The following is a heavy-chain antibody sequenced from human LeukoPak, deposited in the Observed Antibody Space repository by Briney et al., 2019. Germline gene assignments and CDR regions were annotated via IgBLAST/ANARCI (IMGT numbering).Heavy chain of an antibody. CDR2: VNHSGGT. V-gene: IGHV4-34*01. CDR1: GESFSGYY. Sequence: SETLSLTCDVYGESFSGYYWSWIRQPPGKGLEWIGEVNHSGGTNYNPSLKRRVTISLDTSKNQFSLKLSSVTAADTAMYFCARGRTGYQLLPTKKNYSYYYVDVWGKGTSVTVSS. D-gene: IGHD2-2*01. CDR3: ARGRTGYQLLPTKKNYSYYYVDV. J-gene: IGHJ6*03.